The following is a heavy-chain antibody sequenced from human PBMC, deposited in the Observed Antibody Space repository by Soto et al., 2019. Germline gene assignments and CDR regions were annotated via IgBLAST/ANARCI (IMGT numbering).Heavy chain of an antibody. CDR2: IYHSGST. D-gene: IGHD2-15*01. J-gene: IGHJ6*02. CDR3: ARDKVVVAATTTSQNGMDV. Sequence: QVQLQESGPGLVKPSGTLSLTCAVSGGSISSSNWWSWVRQPPGKGLEWIGEIYHSGSTNYNPSLKRRVTISVDKSKNQFSLNLSSVTAADTAVYYCARDKVVVAATTTSQNGMDVWGQGTTVTVSS. CDR1: GGSISSSNW. V-gene: IGHV4-4*02.